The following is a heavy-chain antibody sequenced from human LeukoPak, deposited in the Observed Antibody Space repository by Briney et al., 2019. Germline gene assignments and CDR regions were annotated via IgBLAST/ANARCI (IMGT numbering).Heavy chain of an antibody. Sequence: GGSLRLSCAASGFTFSDYSMNWVRQAPGKGLELVSSIGGTGTYIYYADSVKGRFTISRDNAKNSVYLQMNSLRAEDTALYYCARDRPIAAAGTEDYWGQGTLVIVSS. D-gene: IGHD6-13*01. V-gene: IGHV3-21*04. CDR1: GFTFSDYS. CDR2: IGGTGTYI. J-gene: IGHJ4*02. CDR3: ARDRPIAAAGTEDY.